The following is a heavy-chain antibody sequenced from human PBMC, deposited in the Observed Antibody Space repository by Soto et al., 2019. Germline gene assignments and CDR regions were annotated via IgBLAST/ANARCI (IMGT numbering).Heavy chain of an antibody. CDR1: GGSISSGGYY. Sequence: QVQLQESGPGLVKPSQTLSLTCTVSGGSISSGGYYWSWIRQHPGKGLECIGYIYYSGRTYYNPSLKCRVTISVDTSENECSLKLSSVTAADRAVYYCARYGSGTYYPTTFDYWGQGTLVTVSS. V-gene: IGHV4-31*03. CDR2: IYYSGRT. CDR3: ARYGSGTYYPTTFDY. J-gene: IGHJ4*02. D-gene: IGHD3-10*01.